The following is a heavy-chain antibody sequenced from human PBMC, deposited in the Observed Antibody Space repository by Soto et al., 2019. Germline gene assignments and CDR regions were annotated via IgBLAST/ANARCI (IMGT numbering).Heavy chain of an antibody. CDR2: ISYDGSNK. CDR1: GFTFSSYG. CDR3: AKDQGGIVVVPAAYYFDY. D-gene: IGHD2-2*01. J-gene: IGHJ4*02. V-gene: IGHV3-30*18. Sequence: LRLSCAASGFTFSSYGMHWVRQAPGKGLEWVAVISYDGSNKYYADSVKGRFTISRDNSKNTLYLQMNSLRAEDTAVYYCAKDQGGIVVVPAAYYFDYWGQGTLVTVSS.